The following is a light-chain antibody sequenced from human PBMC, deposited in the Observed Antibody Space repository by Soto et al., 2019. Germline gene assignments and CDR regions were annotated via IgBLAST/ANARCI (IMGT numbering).Light chain of an antibody. V-gene: IGKV1-5*01. CDR1: ESISIW. J-gene: IGKJ5*01. CDR2: DAS. Sequence: DIQMTQSPSTLSASVGDTVTITCRASESISIWLAWYQQKPGKAPKTLIYDASTLKTGVPSRFSGSGSGSEFNFTITGLQPDDFATYFCQQYNTYSTFGQGTRLEIK. CDR3: QQYNTYST.